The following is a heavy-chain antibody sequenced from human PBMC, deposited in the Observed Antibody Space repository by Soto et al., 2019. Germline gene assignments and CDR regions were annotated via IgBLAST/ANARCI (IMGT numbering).Heavy chain of an antibody. CDR1: GFTFSDYV. CDR2: MTYDGATE. J-gene: IGHJ3*01. Sequence: QVRLVESGGGVVQPGTSVRLSCAASGFTFSDYVIHWVRQAAGKGLEWVASMTYDGATEYYADSVKGRFTMSRDNSKRALSLQMNSLSTDDTAVYYCARVRLSIAVNDALDVWGQGTTVTVSS. CDR3: ARVRLSIAVNDALDV. D-gene: IGHD3-3*02. V-gene: IGHV3-30*14.